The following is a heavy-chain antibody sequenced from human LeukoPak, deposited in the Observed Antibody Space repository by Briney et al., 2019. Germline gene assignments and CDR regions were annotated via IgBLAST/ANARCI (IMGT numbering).Heavy chain of an antibody. Sequence: GGSLRLSCAASGNYWMYWVRQAPGKGLVWVSHINSDGSWTSYADSVKGRFTISKDNAKNTVYPQMNSLRAEDTAVYYCVSFYETYWGRGTLVTVSS. CDR3: VSFYETY. J-gene: IGHJ4*02. CDR2: INSDGSWT. D-gene: IGHD2/OR15-2a*01. CDR1: GNYW. V-gene: IGHV3-74*01.